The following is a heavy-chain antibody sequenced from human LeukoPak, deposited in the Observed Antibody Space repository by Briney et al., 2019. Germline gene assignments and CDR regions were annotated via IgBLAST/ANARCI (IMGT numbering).Heavy chain of an antibody. V-gene: IGHV3-21*01. CDR1: GFTFSTYN. CDR2: ITSSSSYI. D-gene: IGHD6-13*01. Sequence: GGSLRLSCAASGFTFSTYNMNWVRQAPGKGLEWVSSITSSSSYIYYADSVKGRFTISRDNAKNSLYLQMNSLRADDTAVYYCARVAEAAAFDYWGQGTVVTVSS. J-gene: IGHJ4*02. CDR3: ARVAEAAAFDY.